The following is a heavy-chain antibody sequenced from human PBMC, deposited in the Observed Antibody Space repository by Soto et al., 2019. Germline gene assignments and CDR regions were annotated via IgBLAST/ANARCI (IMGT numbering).Heavy chain of an antibody. CDR2: IYYVGST. CDR3: ARNTSRLGWFDS. Sequence: ASETLSLTCTVSGGSIISYCWSWIRQPPGKGLEWIGYIYYVGSTSYNPSLKSRVSMSVDTSKNQFSLKLTSVTAADTAVYYCARNTSRLGWFDSWGQGTLLTVSS. D-gene: IGHD7-27*01. J-gene: IGHJ5*01. V-gene: IGHV4-59*04. CDR1: GGSIISYC.